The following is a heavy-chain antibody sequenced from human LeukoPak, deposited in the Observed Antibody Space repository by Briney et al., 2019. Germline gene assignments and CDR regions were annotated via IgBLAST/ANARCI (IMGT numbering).Heavy chain of an antibody. D-gene: IGHD2-21*02. CDR2: IWYDGSNK. CDR3: AKGGCGGDCYYYFDY. J-gene: IGHJ4*02. V-gene: IGHV3-33*06. Sequence: GGSLRLSCAASGFTFSSYGMHLVRQAPGKGLEWVAVIWYDGSNKYYADSVKGRFTISRDNSKNTLYLQMNSLRAEDTAVYYCAKGGCGGDCYYYFDYWGQGTLVTVSS. CDR1: GFTFSSYG.